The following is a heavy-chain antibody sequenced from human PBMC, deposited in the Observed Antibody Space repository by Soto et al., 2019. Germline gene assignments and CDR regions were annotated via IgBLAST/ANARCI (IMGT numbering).Heavy chain of an antibody. Sequence: SETLCLTCAVYGGSFSGYYWSWIRQPPGKGLEWIGEINHSGSTNYNPSLKSRVTISVDTSKNQFSLKLSSVTAADTAVYYCARGRWLRSSFDYWGQGTLVTVS. J-gene: IGHJ4*02. CDR2: INHSGST. D-gene: IGHD5-12*01. CDR1: GGSFSGYY. CDR3: ARGRWLRSSFDY. V-gene: IGHV4-34*01.